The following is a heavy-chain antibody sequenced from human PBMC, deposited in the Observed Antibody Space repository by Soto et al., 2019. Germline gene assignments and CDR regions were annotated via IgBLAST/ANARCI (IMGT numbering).Heavy chain of an antibody. CDR2: ISKSSDYI. J-gene: IGHJ6*02. D-gene: IGHD2-15*01. CDR3: ARDGLCDEWCFYYGMDV. CDR1: GFTFSTYT. V-gene: IGHV3-21*01. Sequence: GGSLRLSCAASGFTFSTYTMNWVRQAPGKGLEWVSSISKSSDYIYYADSVRGRFTISRDDAKNSLYLQMNSLRAEDTAIYYCARDGLCDEWCFYYGMDVWGQGTTVTVSS.